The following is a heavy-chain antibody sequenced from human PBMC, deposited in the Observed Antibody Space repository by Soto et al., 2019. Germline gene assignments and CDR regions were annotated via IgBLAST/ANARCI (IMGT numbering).Heavy chain of an antibody. D-gene: IGHD5-12*01. CDR2: ISYDGSNK. CDR3: CVEMATHTPNDAFDI. J-gene: IGHJ3*02. Sequence: QVQLVESGGGVVQPGRSLRLSCAASGFTFSSYGMHWVRQAPGKGLEWVAVISYDGSNKYYADSVKGRFTISRDNSKNTLYLQMNSLRAEDTAVYYCCVEMATHTPNDAFDIWGQGTMVTVSS. CDR1: GFTFSSYG. V-gene: IGHV3-30*03.